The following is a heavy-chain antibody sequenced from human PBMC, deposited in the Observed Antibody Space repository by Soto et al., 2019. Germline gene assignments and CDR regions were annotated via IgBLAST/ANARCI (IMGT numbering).Heavy chain of an antibody. D-gene: IGHD4-17*01. J-gene: IGHJ3*02. CDR3: SRDPPDRLDYEGAFDI. CDR1: GFTFSSYG. Sequence: GGSLRLSCAASGFTFSSYGMHWVRQAPGKGLEWVAVIWYDGSNKYYADSVKGRFTISRENSKNTLYLQMNSLRAEDTAVYYCSRDPPDRLDYEGAFDIWGQGTMVTVSS. V-gene: IGHV3-33*01. CDR2: IWYDGSNK.